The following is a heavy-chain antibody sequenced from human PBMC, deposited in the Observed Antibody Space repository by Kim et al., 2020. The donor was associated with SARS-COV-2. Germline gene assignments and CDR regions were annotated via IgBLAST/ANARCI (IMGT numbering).Heavy chain of an antibody. Sequence: GESLKISCKGSGYSFTSYWISWVRQMPGKGLEWMGRIDPSDSYTNYSPSFQGHVTISADKSISTAYLQWSSLKASDTAMYYCASFPDGGSTSFTSYFHYGMDVWGQGTTVTVSS. V-gene: IGHV5-10-1*01. CDR3: ASFPDGGSTSFTSYFHYGMDV. CDR2: IDPSDSYT. J-gene: IGHJ6*02. D-gene: IGHD2-2*01. CDR1: GYSFTSYW.